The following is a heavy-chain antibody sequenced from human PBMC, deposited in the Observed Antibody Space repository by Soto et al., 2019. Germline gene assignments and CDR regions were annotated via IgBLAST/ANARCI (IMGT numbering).Heavy chain of an antibody. J-gene: IGHJ4*02. D-gene: IGHD3-16*01. CDR3: ARGRNQYDRSASLFDS. Sequence: PGWSLILSSAAAGFTFSNYKMNWVRQAPWKGLEWVSSISISATYMHYADSMKGKFTIPXXXGXXSXXLXXNXXTAEDTALYYCARGRNQYDRSASLFDSWGQGT. CDR1: GFTFSNYK. CDR2: ISISATYM. V-gene: IGHV3-21*01.